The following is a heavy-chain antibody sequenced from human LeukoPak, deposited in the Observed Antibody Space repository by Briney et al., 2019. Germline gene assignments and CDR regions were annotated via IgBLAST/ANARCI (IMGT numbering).Heavy chain of an antibody. CDR3: ARTQAHGYSYGRYDAFDI. Sequence: GASVKVSCKASGYTFTSYYMHWVRQAPGQGLEWMGIINPSGGSTSYAQKFQGRVTMTRDTSTSTVYMELSSLRSEDTAVYYCARTQAHGYSYGRYDAFDIWGQGTMVTVSS. CDR2: INPSGGST. D-gene: IGHD5-18*01. J-gene: IGHJ3*02. V-gene: IGHV1-46*01. CDR1: GYTFTSYY.